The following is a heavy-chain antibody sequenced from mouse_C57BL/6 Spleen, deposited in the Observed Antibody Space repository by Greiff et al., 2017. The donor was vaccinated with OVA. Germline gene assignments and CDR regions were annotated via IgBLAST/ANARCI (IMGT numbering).Heavy chain of an antibody. V-gene: IGHV1-55*01. D-gene: IGHD1-1*01. CDR3: ARGEGITTVVRDY. CDR1: GYTFTSYW. CDR2: IYPGSGST. Sequence: QVQLQQPGAELVKPGASVKMSCKASGYTFTSYWITWVKQRPGQGLEWIGDIYPGSGSTNYNEKFKSKATLTVDTSSSTAYMQLSSLTSEDSAVYYCARGEGITTVVRDYWGQGTTLTVSA. J-gene: IGHJ2*01.